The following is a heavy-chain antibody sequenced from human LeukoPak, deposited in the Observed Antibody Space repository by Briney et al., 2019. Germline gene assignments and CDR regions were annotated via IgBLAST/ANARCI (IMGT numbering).Heavy chain of an antibody. CDR3: ARDSPPDY. CDR2: ISSSSSTI. V-gene: IGHV3-48*01. Sequence: TGGSLRLSCAASGFTLSTYWMSWVRQAPGKGLEWVSYISSSSSTIYYADSVEGRFTISRDNAKNSLYLQMNNLRADDTAVYYCARDSPPDYWGQGTLVTVSS. CDR1: GFTLSTYW. J-gene: IGHJ4*02.